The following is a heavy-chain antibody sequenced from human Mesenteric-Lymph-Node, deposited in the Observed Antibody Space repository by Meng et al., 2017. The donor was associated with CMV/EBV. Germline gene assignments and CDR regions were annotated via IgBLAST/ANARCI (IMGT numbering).Heavy chain of an antibody. CDR1: GFAFGGYV. D-gene: IGHD2-15*01. CDR2: ISYDGSNK. V-gene: IGHV3-30*04. Sequence: GGSLRLSCAASGFAFGGYVMHWVRQVPGKGLEWVAVISYDGSNKDYADSVKGRFTISRDNSMNTLYLQMNSLGAEDTAVYYCARGGCSGGYCSNDYWGQGTTVTVSS. CDR3: ARGGCSGGYCSNDY. J-gene: IGHJ4*02.